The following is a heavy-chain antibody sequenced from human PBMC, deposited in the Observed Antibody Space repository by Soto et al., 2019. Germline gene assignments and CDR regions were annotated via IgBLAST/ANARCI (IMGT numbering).Heavy chain of an antibody. CDR1: GGSFSGYY. J-gene: IGHJ6*02. Sequence: QVQLQQWGAGLLKPSETLSLTCAVYGGSFSGYYWSWIRQPPGKGLEWIGEINHSGSTNYNPSLKSRVTISVDTSKNKFSLKLSSVTAADTAVYYCARGVMYYDSSGYRVYYYYYGMDVWGQGTTVTVSS. CDR2: INHSGST. V-gene: IGHV4-34*01. CDR3: ARGVMYYDSSGYRVYYYYYGMDV. D-gene: IGHD3-22*01.